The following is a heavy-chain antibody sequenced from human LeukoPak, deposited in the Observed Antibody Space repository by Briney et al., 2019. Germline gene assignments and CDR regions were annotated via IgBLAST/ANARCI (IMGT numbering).Heavy chain of an antibody. V-gene: IGHV4-34*01. CDR1: GGSFSGYY. J-gene: IGHJ6*03. CDR3: ARGPLGYCSSTSCYGGGYYYMDV. D-gene: IGHD2-2*01. Sequence: SETLSLTCAVYGGSFSGYYWSWIHQPPGRGLEWIGEINHSGSTNYNPSLKSRVTISVDTSKNQLSLKLSSVTAADTAVYYCARGPLGYCSSTSCYGGGYYYMDVWGKGTTVTVSS. CDR2: INHSGST.